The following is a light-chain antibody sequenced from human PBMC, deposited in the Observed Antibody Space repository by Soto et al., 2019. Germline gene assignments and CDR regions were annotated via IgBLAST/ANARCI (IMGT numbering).Light chain of an antibody. Sequence: DIQMTPSPSSLSASVGDRVTITCRARQSISSYLNWYQQKPGKAPTLLIYAASSLQRGVPSRFSGSGSGTDFTLTISSLQPEDFATYYCQQRYSTPWTFGQGTKVEIK. CDR2: AAS. J-gene: IGKJ1*01. CDR3: QQRYSTPWT. V-gene: IGKV1-39*01. CDR1: QSISSY.